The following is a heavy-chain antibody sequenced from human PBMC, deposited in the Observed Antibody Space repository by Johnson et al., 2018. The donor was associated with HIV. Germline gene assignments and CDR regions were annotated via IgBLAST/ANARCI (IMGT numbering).Heavy chain of an antibody. CDR1: GFTFSSYG. CDR2: IWYDGSNK. Sequence: VQLVESGGGVVQPGRSLRLSCAASGFTFSSYGMHWVRQAPGKGLEWVAVIWYDGSNKYYADSVKGRFTISRDNSKNTLYLQMNSLKTEDTAVYYCRSWGSSGYYAPFYHDAFDIWGQGTMVTVSS. J-gene: IGHJ3*02. CDR3: RSWGSSGYYAPFYHDAFDI. D-gene: IGHD3-22*01. V-gene: IGHV3-33*01.